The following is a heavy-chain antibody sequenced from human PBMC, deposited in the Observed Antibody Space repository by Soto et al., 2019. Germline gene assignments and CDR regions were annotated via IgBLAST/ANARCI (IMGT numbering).Heavy chain of an antibody. Sequence: VSCKASGGTFSSYAISWVRQAPGQGLEWMGGIIPIFGTANYAQKFQGRVTITADESTSTAYMELSSLRSEDTAVYYCARDGFGTDAFDIWGQGTMVTVSS. J-gene: IGHJ3*02. CDR3: ARDGFGTDAFDI. V-gene: IGHV1-69*01. CDR1: GGTFSSYA. CDR2: IIPIFGTA. D-gene: IGHD1-1*01.